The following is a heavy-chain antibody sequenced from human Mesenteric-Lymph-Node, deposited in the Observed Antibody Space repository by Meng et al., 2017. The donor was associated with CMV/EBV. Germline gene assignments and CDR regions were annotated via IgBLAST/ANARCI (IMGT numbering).Heavy chain of an antibody. CDR3: ARHQRWLKSEGGFNY. CDR1: GGSFSGYY. V-gene: IGHV4-34*01. CDR2: INHSGST. J-gene: IGHJ4*02. Sequence: QGPLQTWGAGMLKPSEPLSLTCAVYGGSFSGYYWSWIRQPPGKGLEWIGEINHSGSTNYNPSLKSRVTISVDTSKNQFSLKLSSVTAADTAVYYCARHQRWLKSEGGFNYWGQGTLVTVSS. D-gene: IGHD4-23*01.